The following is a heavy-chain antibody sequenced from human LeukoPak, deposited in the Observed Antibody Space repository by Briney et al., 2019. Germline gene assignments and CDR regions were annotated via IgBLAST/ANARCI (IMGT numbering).Heavy chain of an antibody. Sequence: SVKVSCKASGGTFSSYAISWVRQAPGQGLEWMGGIIPIFGTANYAQKFQGRVTITADKSTSTAYMELSSLRSEDTAVYCCAREYYYGSGKSATFFDYWGQGTLVTVSS. CDR1: GGTFSSYA. CDR3: AREYYYGSGKSATFFDY. J-gene: IGHJ4*02. CDR2: IIPIFGTA. D-gene: IGHD3-10*01. V-gene: IGHV1-69*06.